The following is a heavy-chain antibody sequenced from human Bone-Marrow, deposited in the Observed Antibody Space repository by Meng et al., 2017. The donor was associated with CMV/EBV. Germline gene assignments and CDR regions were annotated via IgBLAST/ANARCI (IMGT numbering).Heavy chain of an antibody. CDR1: GFTFNTYV. J-gene: IGHJ4*02. CDR2: IYSGADSI. V-gene: IGHV3-23*03. D-gene: IGHD2-15*01. CDR3: VRGGYCSADSSGFFGY. Sequence: GESLKISCVASGFTFNTYVMSWVRQAPGKGLEWVSTIYSGADSIFYADSVKGRFTISRDNSKNTLYLRMNTLRAEDTALYYCVRGGYCSADSSGFFGYWGQGSLVTVSS.